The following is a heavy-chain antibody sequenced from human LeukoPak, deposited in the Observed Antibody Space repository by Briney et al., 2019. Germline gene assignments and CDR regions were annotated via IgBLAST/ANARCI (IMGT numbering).Heavy chain of an antibody. CDR3: AKDLRGSSGWYFDAFDI. Sequence: GGSLRLSCAASGFTFSSYGMHWVRQAPGKGLEWVAVISYDGSNKYYADSVKGRFTISRDNSKNTLYLQMNSLRAEDTAVYYCAKDLRGSSGWYFDAFDIWGQGTMVTVSS. CDR2: ISYDGSNK. CDR1: GFTFSSYG. V-gene: IGHV3-30*18. J-gene: IGHJ3*02. D-gene: IGHD6-19*01.